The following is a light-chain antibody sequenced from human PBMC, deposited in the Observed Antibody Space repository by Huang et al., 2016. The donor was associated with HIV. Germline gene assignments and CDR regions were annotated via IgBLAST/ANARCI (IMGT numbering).Light chain of an antibody. CDR3: LQTYSTPPT. J-gene: IGKJ1*01. Sequence: DIQMTQSPSSLSASVGDRVIITCRAGESISNYLNWYQQKPGKAPKLLIYGASSLPIGYPSRFSGSASGTDFTLTISSLQPEDSSSYYCLQTYSTPPTFGQGTRLEI. CDR2: GAS. CDR1: ESISNY. V-gene: IGKV1-39*01.